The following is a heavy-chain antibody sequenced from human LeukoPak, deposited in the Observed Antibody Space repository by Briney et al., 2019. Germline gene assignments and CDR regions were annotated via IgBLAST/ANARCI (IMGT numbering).Heavy chain of an antibody. V-gene: IGHV5-51*01. J-gene: IGHJ6*03. Sequence: GESLKISCKGSGYSFTSYWIGWVRQMPGKGLEWMGIIYPGDSDTRYSPSFQGQVTISADKSISTAYLQWSSLKASDTAMYYCARRIGSYYDLDYYYYMDVWGKGTTVTVSS. D-gene: IGHD1-26*01. CDR1: GYSFTSYW. CDR3: ARRIGSYYDLDYYYYMDV. CDR2: IYPGDSDT.